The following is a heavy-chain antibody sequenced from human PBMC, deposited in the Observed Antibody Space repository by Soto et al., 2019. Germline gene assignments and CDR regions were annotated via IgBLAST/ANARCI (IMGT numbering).Heavy chain of an antibody. V-gene: IGHV2-26*01. CDR3: ARQYGSGSDPPFDP. D-gene: IGHD3-10*01. Sequence: QVTLKESGPVLVKPTETLTLTCTVSGFSLSNARMGVSWIRQPPGKALEWLAHIFSNDEKSYSTSLKSRLTIXTXTXXSQLVLTMTNMDPVDTATYYCARQYGSGSDPPFDPWGQGTLVTVSS. CDR2: IFSNDEK. CDR1: GFSLSNARMG. J-gene: IGHJ5*02.